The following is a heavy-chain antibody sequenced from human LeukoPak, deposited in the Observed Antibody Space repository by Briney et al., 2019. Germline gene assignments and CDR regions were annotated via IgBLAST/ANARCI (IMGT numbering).Heavy chain of an antibody. D-gene: IGHD6-13*01. CDR2: IRYDGSNK. Sequence: GGSLRLSCAASGFTFSSYWMSWVRQAPGKGLEWVAFIRYDGSNKYYADSVKGRFTISRDNSKNTLYLQMNSLRAEDTAVYYCAKDRRPRIAAAGTPPDYWGQGTLVTVSS. V-gene: IGHV3-30*02. CDR1: GFTFSSYW. CDR3: AKDRRPRIAAAGTPPDY. J-gene: IGHJ4*02.